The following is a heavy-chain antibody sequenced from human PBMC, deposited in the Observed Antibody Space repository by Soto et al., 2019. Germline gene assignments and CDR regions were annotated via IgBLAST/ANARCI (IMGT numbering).Heavy chain of an antibody. Sequence: GESLKISCKGSGFTFTSYWIAWVRQMPGKGLEWMGIIYPGDSDSSYSPSFQGQVTISADKSINTAYLHWSSLKASDTAIYYCAKHEGYCSTTTCSNFDYWGQGTLVTVS. J-gene: IGHJ4*02. CDR2: IYPGDSDS. CDR1: GFTFTSYW. V-gene: IGHV5-51*01. CDR3: AKHEGYCSTTTCSNFDY. D-gene: IGHD2-2*01.